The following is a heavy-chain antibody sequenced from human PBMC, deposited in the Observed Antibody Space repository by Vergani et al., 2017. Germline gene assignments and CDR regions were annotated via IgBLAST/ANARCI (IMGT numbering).Heavy chain of an antibody. J-gene: IGHJ5*02. CDR2: INHSGST. Sequence: QVQLQQWGAGLLKPSETLYLTCAGSGGSFSGYYWSWIRQPPGKGLEWIGEINHSGSTNYNPSLKSRVTITVDTSKNQFSLKLSSVTAADTAVYYCARVGLSRRLPSFFWFDPWGQGTLVTVSS. CDR1: GGSFSGYY. D-gene: IGHD6-25*01. CDR3: ARVGLSRRLPSFFWFDP. V-gene: IGHV4-34*01.